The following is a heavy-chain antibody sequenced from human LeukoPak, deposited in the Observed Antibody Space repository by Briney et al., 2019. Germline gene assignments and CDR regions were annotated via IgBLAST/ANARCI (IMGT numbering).Heavy chain of an antibody. Sequence: GGSLRLSCAASEFTFSSYSMNWVRQAPGKGLEWVSYITNSGNSKSYADSVKGRFTISRDNSKNTLYLQMNSLRAEDTAVYYCAREAKGYSGSYTAPFDIWGQGTMVTVSS. D-gene: IGHD1-26*01. CDR1: EFTFSSYS. CDR2: ITNSGNSK. J-gene: IGHJ3*02. V-gene: IGHV3-48*01. CDR3: AREAKGYSGSYTAPFDI.